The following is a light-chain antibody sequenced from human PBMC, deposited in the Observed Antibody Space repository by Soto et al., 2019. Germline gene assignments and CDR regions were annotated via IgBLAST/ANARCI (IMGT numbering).Light chain of an antibody. Sequence: ETVLTQSPGTLSLSPGERATLSCRASQTIRSNYLAWYRQTPGQAPRLLIYGASNRATGIADRFSGSGSGKHSTFIISSLEPEAFALYYCQRYGSSPWTFGQGTKLELK. V-gene: IGKV3-20*01. J-gene: IGKJ1*01. CDR3: QRYGSSPWT. CDR1: QTIRSNY. CDR2: GAS.